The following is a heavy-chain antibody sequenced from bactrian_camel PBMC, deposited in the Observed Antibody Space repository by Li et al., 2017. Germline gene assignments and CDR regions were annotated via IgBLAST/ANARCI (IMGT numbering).Heavy chain of an antibody. J-gene: IGHJ6*01. CDR2: ITTTGNT. D-gene: IGHD3*01. CDR3: VADGAFRGYCSASSRRDFGF. Sequence: HVQLVESGGDSVQAGGSLRLSCTASGFRYRNICVAWFRQAPGMEPEGVASITTTGNTYVADSVKGRFAVSQDTAKNTVYLEMNSLKPEDTATYTCVADGAFRGYCSASSRRDFGFWGRGTQVTVS. CDR1: GFRYRNIC. V-gene: IGHV3S53*01.